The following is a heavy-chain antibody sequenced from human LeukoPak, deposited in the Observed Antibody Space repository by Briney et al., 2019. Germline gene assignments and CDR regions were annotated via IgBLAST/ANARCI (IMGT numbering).Heavy chain of an antibody. D-gene: IGHD3-22*01. J-gene: IGHJ6*03. V-gene: IGHV3-30*02. CDR1: GFTFSSYG. CDR2: IPYDGSYK. Sequence: GGSLRHSCAASGFTFSSYGMHWVRRAPGKGLEWVAFIPYDGSYKYYADSVKGRFTISRDNSKNTLYLQMNSLRAEDTAVYYCAKAGSIYDSSGQPTLWDYYYYMDVWGKGTTVTISS. CDR3: AKAGSIYDSSGQPTLWDYYYYMDV.